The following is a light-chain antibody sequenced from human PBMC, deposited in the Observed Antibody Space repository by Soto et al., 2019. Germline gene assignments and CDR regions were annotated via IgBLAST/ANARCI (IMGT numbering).Light chain of an antibody. Sequence: AIQLTQSPSSLSASVGDRVTITCRSSQGISSALAWYQQKPGKAPKLLIYDASCLESGVPSRFSGSGSGTDFTLTISSLQPEDFATYYCQQFNSYPHTFGQGTKLEIK. CDR1: QGISSA. V-gene: IGKV1-13*02. J-gene: IGKJ2*01. CDR2: DAS. CDR3: QQFNSYPHT.